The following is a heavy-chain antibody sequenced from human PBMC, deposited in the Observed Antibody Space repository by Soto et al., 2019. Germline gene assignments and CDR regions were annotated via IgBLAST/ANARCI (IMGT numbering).Heavy chain of an antibody. CDR3: ARDLGGGSRWYGYGMDG. V-gene: IGHV3-74*01. CDR1: GFTFSSYW. D-gene: IGHD6-13*01. CDR2: INSDGSST. J-gene: IGHJ6*02. Sequence: QPGGSLRLSCAASGFTFSSYWMHWVRQAPGKGLVWVSRINSDGSSTSYADSVKGRFTISRDNAKNTLYLQMNSLRAEDTAVYYCARDLGGGSRWYGYGMDGWGQGTTVTVSS.